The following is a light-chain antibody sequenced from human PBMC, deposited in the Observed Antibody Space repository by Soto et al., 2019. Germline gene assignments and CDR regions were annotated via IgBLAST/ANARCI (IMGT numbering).Light chain of an antibody. CDR3: SSYTTTNTLEGV. CDR2: EFS. J-gene: IGLJ2*01. V-gene: IGLV2-14*01. CDR1: SSDVGGSNY. Sequence: QSALTQPASVSGSPGQSITISCTGTSSDVGGSNYVSWYQQHPGKAPKLIIFEFSNRPSRVSNRFSGSKSGNTASLTISGLRAEDEADYYCSSYTTTNTLEGVFGGGTKVTVL.